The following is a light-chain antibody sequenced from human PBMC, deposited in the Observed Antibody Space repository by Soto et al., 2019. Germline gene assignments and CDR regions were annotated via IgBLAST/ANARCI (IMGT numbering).Light chain of an antibody. J-gene: IGKJ2*01. CDR3: HQYNDWPPT. Sequence: EIVMTQFPATLSVSPGERAALSCRASQSVSNKLAWYQQKPGQAPRLLIYGVSTRATGIPARFSGSGSGTEFTLSISSLQSEDFAVYSCHQYNDWPPTFGQGTKVDTK. CDR1: QSVSNK. V-gene: IGKV3-15*01. CDR2: GVS.